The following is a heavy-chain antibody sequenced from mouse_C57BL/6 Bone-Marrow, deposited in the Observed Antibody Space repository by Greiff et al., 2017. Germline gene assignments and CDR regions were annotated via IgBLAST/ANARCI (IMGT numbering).Heavy chain of an antibody. CDR3: ARNGYGWYCDV. J-gene: IGHJ1*03. V-gene: IGHV1-50*01. D-gene: IGHD2-14*01. CDR2: IDPSDSYT. Sequence: VKLQQPGAELVKPGASVKLSCKASGYTFTSYWMQWVKQRPGQGLEWIGEIDPSDSYTNYNQKFKGKATLTVDTSSSTAYMQLSSLTSEDSAVYYCARNGYGWYCDVWGTGTTVTVSS. CDR1: GYTFTSYW.